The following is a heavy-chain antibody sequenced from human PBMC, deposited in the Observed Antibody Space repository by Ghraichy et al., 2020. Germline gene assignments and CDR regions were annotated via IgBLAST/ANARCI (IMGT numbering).Heavy chain of an antibody. CDR1: NYSISNGYY. CDR3: ANSRAFVYYFDY. V-gene: IGHV4-38-2*02. CDR2: IYPSGSN. Sequence: SETLSLTCTVSNYSISNGYYWGWIRQPPGKGLEWIGSIYPSGSNYNNPSLKSRVSMSVDTSKNQFSLRLSSVTAADTAVYYCANSRAFVYYFDYWGQGTLVTVAS. D-gene: IGHD2-8*01. J-gene: IGHJ4*02.